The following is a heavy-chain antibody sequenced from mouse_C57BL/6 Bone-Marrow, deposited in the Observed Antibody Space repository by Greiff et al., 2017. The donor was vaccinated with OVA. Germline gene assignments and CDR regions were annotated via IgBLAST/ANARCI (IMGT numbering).Heavy chain of an antibody. J-gene: IGHJ2*01. D-gene: IGHD2-4*01. V-gene: IGHV14-4*01. CDR3: TTPYDYDGGYFDY. Sequence: VQLQQSGAELVRPGASVKLSCTASGFNIKDDYMHWVKQRPEQGLEWIGWIDPENGDTEYASKFQGKATITADTSSNTAYLQLSSLTSEDTAVYYCTTPYDYDGGYFDYWGQGTTLTGSS. CDR1: GFNIKDDY. CDR2: IDPENGDT.